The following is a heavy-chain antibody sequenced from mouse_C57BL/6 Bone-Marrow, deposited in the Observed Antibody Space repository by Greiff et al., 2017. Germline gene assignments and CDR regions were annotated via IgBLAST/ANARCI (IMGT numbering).Heavy chain of an antibody. Sequence: VQLQQPGAELVMPGASVKLSCKASGYTFTSYWMHWVKQRPGQGLEWIGEIDPSDSYTNYNQKFKGKSTLTVDKSSSTAYMQLSSLTSEDSAVYDCARERDYYGSSYAWFAYWGQGTLVTVSA. V-gene: IGHV1-69*01. CDR3: ARERDYYGSSYAWFAY. CDR1: GYTFTSYW. D-gene: IGHD1-1*01. CDR2: IDPSDSYT. J-gene: IGHJ3*01.